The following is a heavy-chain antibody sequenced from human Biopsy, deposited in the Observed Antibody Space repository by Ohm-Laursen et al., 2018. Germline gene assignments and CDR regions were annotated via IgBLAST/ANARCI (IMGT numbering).Heavy chain of an antibody. D-gene: IGHD3-22*01. CDR2: IFNSANT. Sequence: TLSLTCTVSGGSISSGGSYWSWIRQRPGKGLEWIGYIFNSANTHYNPSLKNLITISGDTSKNQFSLKLNSVTAADTAVYYCARGDYFDSNGYFWFDPWGQGTLVTVSP. CDR1: GGSISSGGSY. CDR3: ARGDYFDSNGYFWFDP. J-gene: IGHJ5*02. V-gene: IGHV4-31*01.